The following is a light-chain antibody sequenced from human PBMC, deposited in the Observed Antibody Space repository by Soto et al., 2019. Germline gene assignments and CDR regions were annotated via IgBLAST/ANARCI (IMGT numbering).Light chain of an antibody. CDR3: AAWDDRLSGYV. CDR1: SSDIGSNT. Sequence: QSVLTQPPSASGTPGQRVTISCSGSSSDIGSNTVSWYQQLPGTAPKLLIYSDNQRPSGVPDRFSGSKSGTSASLAISGLQSEDEADYYCAAWDDRLSGYVFETGTKLTVL. V-gene: IGLV1-44*01. CDR2: SDN. J-gene: IGLJ1*01.